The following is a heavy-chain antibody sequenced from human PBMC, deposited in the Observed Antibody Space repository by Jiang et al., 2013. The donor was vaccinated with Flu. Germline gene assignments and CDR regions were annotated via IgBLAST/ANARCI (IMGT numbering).Heavy chain of an antibody. CDR3: AKEGWQYYETSTGATHFDY. CDR1: GYTFTKYS. V-gene: IGHV1-3*04. D-gene: IGHD3-22*01. Sequence: EVKKPGASVKVSCKASGYTFTKYSMHWVRQAPGQRLEWMGWITTDSGNTRYSPKFQGRVTISMDTFANTAYMELSSLRSEDTAVYYCAKEGWQYYETSTGATHFDYWGQGTLVTVSS. CDR2: ITTDSGNT. J-gene: IGHJ4*02.